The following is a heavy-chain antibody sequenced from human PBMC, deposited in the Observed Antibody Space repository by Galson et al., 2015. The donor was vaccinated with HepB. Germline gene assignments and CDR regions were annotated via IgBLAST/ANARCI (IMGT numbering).Heavy chain of an antibody. CDR3: ATDSSGYYYFDY. V-gene: IGHV1-18*01. CDR2: ISGYSGDT. D-gene: IGHD3-22*01. J-gene: IGHJ4*02. CDR1: GYTFSSYG. Sequence: SVKVSCKASGYTFSSYGISWVRQAPGQGPEWMGWISGYSGDTNYAQNFQGRVTMTTDTSTSTAYMELRSPRSDDTAVYYCATDSSGYYYFDYWAREPWSSSPQ.